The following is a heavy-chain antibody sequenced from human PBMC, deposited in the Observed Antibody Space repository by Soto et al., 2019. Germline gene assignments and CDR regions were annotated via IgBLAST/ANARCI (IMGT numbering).Heavy chain of an antibody. CDR1: GGSISSYY. Sequence: SETLSLTCTVSGGSISSYYWSWIRQPPGKGLEWIGYIYYSGSTNYNPSLKSRVTISVDTSKNQFSLKLSSVTAADTAVYYCAATSIAARGFDYWGQGTLVTVSS. D-gene: IGHD6-6*01. J-gene: IGHJ4*02. CDR2: IYYSGST. V-gene: IGHV4-59*08. CDR3: AATSIAARGFDY.